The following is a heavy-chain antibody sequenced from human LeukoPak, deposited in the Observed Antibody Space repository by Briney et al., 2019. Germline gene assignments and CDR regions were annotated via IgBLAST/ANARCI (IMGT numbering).Heavy chain of an antibody. D-gene: IGHD1-26*01. CDR1: GFTFSSYG. CDR3: AKSVGATSLAIDY. Sequence: GGSLRLYCAASGFTFSSYGMHWVRQAPGKGLEWVAVISYDGGNKYYADSVKGRFTISRDNSKNTLYLQMNSLRAEDTAVYYCAKSVGATSLAIDYWGQGTLVTVSS. J-gene: IGHJ4*02. CDR2: ISYDGGNK. V-gene: IGHV3-30*18.